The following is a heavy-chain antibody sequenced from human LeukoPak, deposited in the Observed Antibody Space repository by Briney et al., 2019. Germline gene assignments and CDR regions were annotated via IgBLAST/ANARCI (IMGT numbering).Heavy chain of an antibody. CDR1: GFTFSSYG. J-gene: IGHJ4*02. CDR2: ISYDGSNK. CDR3: APGGDYSFFDY. Sequence: GGSLRLSCAASGFTFSSYGMHCVRQAPGKGLEWVAVISYDGSNKYYADSVKGRFTIARDNSKNTLYLQMNSLRAEDTAVYYCAPGGDYSFFDYWGQGTLVTVSS. D-gene: IGHD4-17*01. V-gene: IGHV3-30*03.